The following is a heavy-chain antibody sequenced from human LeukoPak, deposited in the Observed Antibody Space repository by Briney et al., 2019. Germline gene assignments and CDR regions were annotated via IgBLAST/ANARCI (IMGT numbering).Heavy chain of an antibody. CDR2: ISAYNGNT. CDR1: GYTFTSYG. Sequence: ASVKVSCKASGYTFTSYGISWVRQAPGQGLEWMGWISAYNGNTNYVQKVQGRVTMTTDTSTSTAYMELRSLRSDDTAVYYCARAVYYSDSRGYSLDYWGQGTLVTVSS. J-gene: IGHJ4*02. D-gene: IGHD3-22*01. V-gene: IGHV1-18*01. CDR3: ARAVYYSDSRGYSLDY.